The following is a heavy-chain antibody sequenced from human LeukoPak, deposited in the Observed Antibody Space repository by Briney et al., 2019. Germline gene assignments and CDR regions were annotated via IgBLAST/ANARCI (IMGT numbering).Heavy chain of an antibody. CDR1: GASVSTTSGL. Sequence: SASLSLTCVVSGASVSTTSGLWGWVRQTPGKGLEWIGSISYTGSSYYNPSLNSRVTMSLDPAKTHFSLRTTSLTAADTAVYYCVRDLGVGGSWPLDFWGPGTVVIVSS. CDR2: ISYTGSS. CDR3: VRDLGVGGSWPLDF. V-gene: IGHV4-39*07. J-gene: IGHJ4*02. D-gene: IGHD2-15*01.